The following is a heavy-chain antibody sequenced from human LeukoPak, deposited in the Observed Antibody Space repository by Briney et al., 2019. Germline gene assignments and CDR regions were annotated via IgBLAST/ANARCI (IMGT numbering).Heavy chain of an antibody. CDR3: AKAGGSGWVSDY. D-gene: IGHD6-19*01. Sequence: GGSLRLSCVASGFTLSSHGMSWVRQAPGKGLEWVSSISEGGVNTYYADSVKGRFTISRDDAKNTLFLQMNSLRAEDTAVYYCAKAGGSGWVSDYWGQGTLVTVSS. V-gene: IGHV3-23*01. CDR1: GFTLSSHG. J-gene: IGHJ4*02. CDR2: ISEGGVNT.